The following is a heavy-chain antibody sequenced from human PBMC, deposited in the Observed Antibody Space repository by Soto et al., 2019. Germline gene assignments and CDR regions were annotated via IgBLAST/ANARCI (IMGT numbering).Heavy chain of an antibody. J-gene: IGHJ3*02. D-gene: IGHD3-22*01. CDR1: GGSISSYY. V-gene: IGHV3-15*01. Sequence: PSETLSLTCTVSGGSISSYYWSWVRQAPGKGLEWVGRIKSKTDGGTTDYAAPVKGRFTISRDDSKNTLYLQMNSLKTEDTAVYYCTTEQDITMIVVDSAFDIWGQGTMVTVSS. CDR2: IKSKTDGGTT. CDR3: TTEQDITMIVVDSAFDI.